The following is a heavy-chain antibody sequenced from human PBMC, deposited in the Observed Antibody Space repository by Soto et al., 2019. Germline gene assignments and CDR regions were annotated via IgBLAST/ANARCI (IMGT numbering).Heavy chain of an antibody. V-gene: IGHV3-48*02. CDR1: GFTFSSYS. Sequence: PGGSLRLSCAASGFTFSSYSMNWVRQAPGKGLEWVSYISNSGNSIYYADSVKGRFTISRDNAKNSLFLQMNSLRDEDTAVYYCASFSPGWGQGPLVTVSS. J-gene: IGHJ4*02. D-gene: IGHD3-3*02. CDR2: ISNSGNSI. CDR3: ASFSPG.